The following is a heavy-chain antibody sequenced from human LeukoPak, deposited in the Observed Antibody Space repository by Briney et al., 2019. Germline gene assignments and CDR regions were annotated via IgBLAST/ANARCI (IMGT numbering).Heavy chain of an antibody. J-gene: IGHJ4*02. Sequence: PGGSLRLSCAASGFTFSSYSMNWVRQAPGKALEWVSSISSSSSYIYYADSVKGRFTISRDNAKNSLYLQMNSLRAEDTAVYYCARSDIVVVPADYWGQGTLVTVSS. V-gene: IGHV3-21*01. D-gene: IGHD2-2*01. CDR3: ARSDIVVVPADY. CDR2: ISSSSSYI. CDR1: GFTFSSYS.